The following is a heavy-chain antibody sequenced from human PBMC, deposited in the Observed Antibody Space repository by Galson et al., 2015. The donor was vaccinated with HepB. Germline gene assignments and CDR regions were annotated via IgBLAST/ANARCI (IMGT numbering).Heavy chain of an antibody. CDR1: GFTFSSYG. CDR2: ISYDGSNK. V-gene: IGHV3-30*03. J-gene: IGHJ6*02. D-gene: IGHD3-10*02. Sequence: SLRLSCAASGFTFSSYGMHWVRQAPGKGLEWVAVISYDGSNKYYADSVKGRFTISRDNSKNTLYLQMNSLRAEDTAVYYCARLVFDSAGYYGMDVWGQGTTVTVSS. CDR3: ARLVFDSAGYYGMDV.